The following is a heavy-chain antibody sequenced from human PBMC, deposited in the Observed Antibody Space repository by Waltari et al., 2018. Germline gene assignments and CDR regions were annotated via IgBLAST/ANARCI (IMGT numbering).Heavy chain of an antibody. CDR3: AKDEGSSSAALDY. CDR2: ISGSGGST. CDR1: GSPFSSFA. Sequence: EVQLVESGGGLVQPGGSLRLSCPASGSPFSSFAMTWFPQAPGKGLEWVSAISGSGGSTYYADSVKGRFTISRDNSKNTLYLQMNSLRAEDTAVYYCAKDEGSSSAALDYWGQGTLVTVSS. D-gene: IGHD6-6*01. V-gene: IGHV3-23*04. J-gene: IGHJ4*02.